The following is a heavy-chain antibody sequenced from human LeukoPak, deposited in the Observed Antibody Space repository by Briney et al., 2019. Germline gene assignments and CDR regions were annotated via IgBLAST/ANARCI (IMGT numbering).Heavy chain of an antibody. CDR2: ISSSSSYI. V-gene: IGHV3-21*01. CDR3: ARERRGVIVSSFDY. CDR1: GFTFSSYS. Sequence: GGSLRLSCAASGFTFSSYSMNWVRQAPGKGLEWVSSISSSSSYIYYADSVKGRFTNSRDNAKNSLYLQMNSLRAEDTAVYYCARERRGVIVSSFDYWGQGTLVTVSS. J-gene: IGHJ4*02. D-gene: IGHD3-16*02.